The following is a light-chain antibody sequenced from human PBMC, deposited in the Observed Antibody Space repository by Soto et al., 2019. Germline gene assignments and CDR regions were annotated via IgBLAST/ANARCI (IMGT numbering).Light chain of an antibody. CDR2: TNN. J-gene: IGLJ2*01. CDR3: AAWDDSLNGVI. CDR1: SSNIGSNT. Sequence: QSVLTQPPSASGTPGQRVTISCSGSSSNIGSNTVNWYQQLTGTAPKFLIYTNNQRTSGVPDRFSGSKSGTSASLAISGLQSEDEADYYCAAWDDSLNGVIFGGGTKLTVL. V-gene: IGLV1-44*01.